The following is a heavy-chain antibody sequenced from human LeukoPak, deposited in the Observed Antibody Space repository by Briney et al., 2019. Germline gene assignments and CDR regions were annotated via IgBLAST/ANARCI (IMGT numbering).Heavy chain of an antibody. Sequence: GGSLRLSCAASGFTFSSYWMHWVRQAPGKGLVWVSRINSDGSSTSYADSVKGRFTISRDNAKNTLYLQMNSLRAEDTAVYYCARTSIVGARDYWGQGTLVTVSS. V-gene: IGHV3-74*01. CDR3: ARTSIVGARDY. J-gene: IGHJ4*02. CDR2: INSDGSST. CDR1: GFTFSSYW. D-gene: IGHD1-26*01.